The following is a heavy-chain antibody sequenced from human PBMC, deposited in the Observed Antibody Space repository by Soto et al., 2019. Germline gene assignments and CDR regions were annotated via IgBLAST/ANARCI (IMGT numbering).Heavy chain of an antibody. CDR2: ISGSGDFT. CDR3: ARVPTIFGVGVDDVDI. J-gene: IGHJ3*02. V-gene: IGHV3-23*01. D-gene: IGHD3-3*01. Sequence: EVQMLESGGGLVQPGGSLRLSCAASGFTLSSYALSWVRQAPGKGLEWVSGISGSGDFTFDADSVRGRFTISRDNSMITLYLQVNSLRVEDPAVYYCARVPTIFGVGVDDVDIWGQGTMATISS. CDR1: GFTLSSYA.